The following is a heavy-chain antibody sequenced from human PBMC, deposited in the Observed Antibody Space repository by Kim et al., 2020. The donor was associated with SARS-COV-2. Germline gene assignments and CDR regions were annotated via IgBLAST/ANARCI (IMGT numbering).Heavy chain of an antibody. D-gene: IGHD6-19*01. Sequence: ASVKVSCKASGYTFTGYYMHWVRQAPGQGLEWMGRINPNSGGTNYAQKFQGRVTMTRDTSISTAYMELSRLRSDDTAVYYCARDLDGSGWYSDYYGMDVWGQGTTVTVSS. V-gene: IGHV1-2*06. J-gene: IGHJ6*02. CDR3: ARDLDGSGWYSDYYGMDV. CDR1: GYTFTGYY. CDR2: INPNSGGT.